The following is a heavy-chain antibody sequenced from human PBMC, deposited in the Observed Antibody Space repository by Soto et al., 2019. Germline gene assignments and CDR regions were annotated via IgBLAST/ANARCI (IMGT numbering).Heavy chain of an antibody. V-gene: IGHV4-61*01. D-gene: IGHD5-18*01. CDR1: GDSVSSDSYY. Sequence: LSLTCTVSGDSVSSDSYYWAWIRQPPGKGLEWIGHIYSSGSTKYNPSLKSRVTISLDTSSNQFSLELTSVTAADTAIYYCARDIRGYSRAFDYWGQGTLVTVSS. CDR2: IYSSGST. CDR3: ARDIRGYSRAFDY. J-gene: IGHJ4*02.